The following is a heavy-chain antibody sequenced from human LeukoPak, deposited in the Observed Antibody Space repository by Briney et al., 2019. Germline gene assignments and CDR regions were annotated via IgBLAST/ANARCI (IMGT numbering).Heavy chain of an antibody. V-gene: IGHV3-30*02. CDR1: GFTFSDYE. Sequence: GGSLRLSCAASGFTFSDYEMNWVRQAPGKGLEWVAFIRYDGSKKYSADSVKGRFTISRDNSKNTLYLQMNSLRAEDTVVYYCAKDYNRAYYYGSGFDYWGQGTLVTVSS. CDR3: AKDYNRAYYYGSGFDY. CDR2: IRYDGSKK. J-gene: IGHJ4*02. D-gene: IGHD3-10*01.